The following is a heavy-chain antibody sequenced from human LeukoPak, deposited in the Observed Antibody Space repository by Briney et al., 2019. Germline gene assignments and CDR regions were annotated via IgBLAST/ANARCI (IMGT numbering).Heavy chain of an antibody. CDR3: ARGYSRAAFDI. CDR1: GFTFSNYL. D-gene: IGHD2-15*01. V-gene: IGHV3-48*01. CDR2: ISSTGGTI. Sequence: GGSLRLSCVGSGFTFSNYLMNWVRQAPGKGLEWVSFISSTGGTIYYADAVKDRFTVSRDNAKNSLLLQMNSLRAEDTALYYCARGYSRAAFDIWGQGTMVTVSS. J-gene: IGHJ3*02.